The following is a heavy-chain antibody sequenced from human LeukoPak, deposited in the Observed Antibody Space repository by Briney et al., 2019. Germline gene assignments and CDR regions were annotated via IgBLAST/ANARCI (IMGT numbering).Heavy chain of an antibody. CDR2: ISSSSSYI. V-gene: IGHV3-21*01. J-gene: IGHJ4*02. CDR1: GFTFSSYS. Sequence: GGSLRLSCAASGFTFSSYSMNWVRQAPGKGLEWVSSISSSSSYIYYADSVKGRFTISRDNAKNSLYLQMNSLRAEDTAVYYCARFRRAQLLSFDYWGQGTLVTVSS. D-gene: IGHD2-2*01. CDR3: ARFRRAQLLSFDY.